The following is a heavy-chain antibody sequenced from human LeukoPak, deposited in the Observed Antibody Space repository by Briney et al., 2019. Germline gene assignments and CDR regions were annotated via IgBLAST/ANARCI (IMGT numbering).Heavy chain of an antibody. CDR2: XKXDGSEK. CDR1: X. J-gene: IGHJ6*02. Sequence: XXXWVRXXXXXXXXXXXXXKXDGSEKSYVDSVKGRFTISRDNAKNSLYLQMNSLRAEDTAVYYCARVSRDFYSNYYYYYGMDVWGQGTTVTVSS. D-gene: IGHD4-11*01. V-gene: IGHV3-7*01. CDR3: ARVSRDFYSNYYYYYGMDV.